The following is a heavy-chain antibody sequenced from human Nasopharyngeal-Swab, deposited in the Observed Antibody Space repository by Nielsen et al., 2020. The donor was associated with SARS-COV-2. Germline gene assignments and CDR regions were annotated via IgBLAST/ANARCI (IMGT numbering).Heavy chain of an antibody. J-gene: IGHJ4*02. CDR3: ARPQWELLTFDY. Sequence: WIRQPPGKGLEWIGSIYYSGSTYYNPSLKGRVTISVDTSKNQFSLKLSSVTAADTAVYYCARPQWELLTFDYWGQGTLVTVSS. V-gene: IGHV4-39*01. D-gene: IGHD1-26*01. CDR2: IYYSGST.